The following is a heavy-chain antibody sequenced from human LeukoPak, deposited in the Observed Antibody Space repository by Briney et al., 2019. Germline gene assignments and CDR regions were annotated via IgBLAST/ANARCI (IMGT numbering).Heavy chain of an antibody. CDR2: IYHSGST. Sequence: PSETLSLTCTVSGGSISSSSYYWGWIRQPPGKGLEWIGSIYHSGSTYYNPSLKSPVTISVDTSKNQFSLKVTSVTAADAAVYYCARADGDYVLDYWGQGTLVIVSS. CDR3: ARADGDYVLDY. D-gene: IGHD4-17*01. J-gene: IGHJ4*02. V-gene: IGHV4-39*07. CDR1: GGSISSSSYY.